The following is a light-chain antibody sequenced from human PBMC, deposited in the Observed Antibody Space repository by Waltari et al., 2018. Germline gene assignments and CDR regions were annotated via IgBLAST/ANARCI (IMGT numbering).Light chain of an antibody. J-gene: IGLJ3*02. Sequence: QSALTQPRSVSGSPGQSVTISCTGTSSDVGGYNYVSWCQQHPGKAPKLMIYDVSKQPSGVPDRFSGSKSGNTASLTISGLQAEDEADYYCCSYAGNYSWVFGGGTKLTVL. CDR3: CSYAGNYSWV. CDR1: SSDVGGYNY. CDR2: DVS. V-gene: IGLV2-11*01.